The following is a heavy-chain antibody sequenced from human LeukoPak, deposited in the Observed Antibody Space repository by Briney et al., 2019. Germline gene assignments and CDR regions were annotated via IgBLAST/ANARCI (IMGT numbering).Heavy chain of an antibody. CDR2: IKVDGTEK. CDR1: GFSFSAYW. CDR3: ARDWNGSGTAFDH. J-gene: IGHJ4*02. Sequence: GGSLRLSCAASGFSFSAYWMSWVRQAPGKGLEWVANIKVDGTEKYYVDSVKGRFTISRDNAKNSLSLQMSGLRADDTAVYYCARDWNGSGTAFDHWGQGTLVTVSS. D-gene: IGHD1-1*01. V-gene: IGHV3-7*05.